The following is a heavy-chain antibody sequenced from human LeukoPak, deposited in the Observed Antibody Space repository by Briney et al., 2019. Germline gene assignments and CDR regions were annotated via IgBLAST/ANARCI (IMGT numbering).Heavy chain of an antibody. J-gene: IGHJ5*02. Sequence: GGSLRLSCAASGFTFSSYAMSWVRQAPGKGLEWVSAISVSGGSTYYADSVKGRFTISRDNSKNTLYLQVNSLRAEDTAVYYCAKETGGSSSWYLGWFDPWGQGTLVTVSS. CDR1: GFTFSSYA. CDR3: AKETGGSSSWYLGWFDP. CDR2: ISVSGGST. V-gene: IGHV3-23*01. D-gene: IGHD6-13*01.